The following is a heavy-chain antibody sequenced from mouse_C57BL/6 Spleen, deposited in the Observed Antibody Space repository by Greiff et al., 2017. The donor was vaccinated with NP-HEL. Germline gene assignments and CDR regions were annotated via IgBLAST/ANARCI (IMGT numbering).Heavy chain of an antibody. CDR3: ARLFTTVVAHFDY. CDR1: GFTFSSYA. Sequence: EVHLVESGGGLVKPGGSLKLSCAASGFTFSSYAMSWVRQTPEKRLEWVATISDGGSYTYYPDNVKGRFTISRDNAKNNLYLQMSHLKSEDTAMYYCARLFTTVVAHFDYWGQGTTLTVSS. CDR2: ISDGGSYT. D-gene: IGHD1-1*01. J-gene: IGHJ2*01. V-gene: IGHV5-4*01.